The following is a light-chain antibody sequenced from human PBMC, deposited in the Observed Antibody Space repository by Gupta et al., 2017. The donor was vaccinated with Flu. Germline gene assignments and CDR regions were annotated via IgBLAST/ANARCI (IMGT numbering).Light chain of an antibody. CDR2: EVS. J-gene: IGLJ1*01. Sequence: QSDLTQPATVSASPAQSITISCTGTSSDVGGYNYVSWYQQHPGKAPKLMVYEVSKRPAGVSNRFSGSKSGNTASLTISGRQAEDEADYYCSSDTSSSTYVFGTGTKVTVL. CDR1: SSDVGGYNY. V-gene: IGLV2-14*01. CDR3: SSDTSSSTYV.